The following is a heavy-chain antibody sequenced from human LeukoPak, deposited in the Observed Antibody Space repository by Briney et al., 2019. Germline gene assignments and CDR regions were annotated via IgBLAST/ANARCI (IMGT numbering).Heavy chain of an antibody. CDR2: ISWNSGSI. J-gene: IGHJ6*03. V-gene: IGHV3-9*01. Sequence: QAGGSLRLSCAASGFTFDDYAMHWVRQAPGKGLEWVSGISWNSGSIDYVDSVKGRFTISRDNAKNSLYLQMNSLRAEDTALYYCAKGGTINYYYYKDVWGKGTTVTVSS. CDR1: GFTFDDYA. D-gene: IGHD1-26*01. CDR3: AKGGTINYYYYKDV.